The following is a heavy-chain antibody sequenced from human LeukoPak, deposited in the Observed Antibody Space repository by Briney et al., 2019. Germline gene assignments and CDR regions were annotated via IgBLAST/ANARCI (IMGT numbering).Heavy chain of an antibody. V-gene: IGHV4-30-4*01. CDR2: IYYSGNT. CDR3: ARVKYCDLLAGVFFDY. D-gene: IGHD3-9*01. CDR1: GASISSGYY. J-gene: IGHJ4*02. Sequence: SQTLSLTCSVSGASISSGYYWTWIRQPPGEGLEWIAYIYYSGNTYYNPSLKSRVTMSIDTSKNQFSLKLSSVTAADTAVYYCARVKYCDLLAGVFFDYWGQGTLVTVSS.